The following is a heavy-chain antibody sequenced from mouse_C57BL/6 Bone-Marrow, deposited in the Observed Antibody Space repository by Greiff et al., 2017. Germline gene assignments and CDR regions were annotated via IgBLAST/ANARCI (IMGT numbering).Heavy chain of an antibody. Sequence: VQLQQSGAELVRPGASVKLSCTASGFNIKDDYMHWVKQRPEQGLEWIGWIDPENGDTEYASKFQGKATITADTSSNTAYLQLSSLTSEDTAVYYCLYYYCSPWFAYWGQGTLVTVSA. CDR3: LYYYCSPWFAY. D-gene: IGHD1-1*01. V-gene: IGHV14-4*01. CDR2: IDPENGDT. J-gene: IGHJ3*01. CDR1: GFNIKDDY.